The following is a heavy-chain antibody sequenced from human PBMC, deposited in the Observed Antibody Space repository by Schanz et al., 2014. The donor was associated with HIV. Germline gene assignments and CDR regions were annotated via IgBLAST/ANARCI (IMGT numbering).Heavy chain of an antibody. CDR1: GGAFSSYA. D-gene: IGHD1-20*01. CDR2: INPYYDKT. CDR3: AREGDGASVTGTSDY. V-gene: IGHV1-69*06. J-gene: IGHJ4*02. Sequence: QVQLVQSGAEVTKPGSSVKVSCKASGGAFSSYAISWVRQAPGQGLEWMGWINPYYDKTKYAEKFQDRVTMTADTSTSTAYMELRSLRSDDTAMYYCAREGDGASVTGTSDYWGQGTLVTVSS.